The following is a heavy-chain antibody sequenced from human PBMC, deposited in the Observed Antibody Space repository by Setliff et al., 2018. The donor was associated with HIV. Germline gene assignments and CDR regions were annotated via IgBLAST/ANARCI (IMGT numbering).Heavy chain of an antibody. J-gene: IGHJ4*02. CDR3: ARHDGGGWYVRVLATSFDY. CDR2: IHTTGST. Sequence: PSETLSLTCSVSGDSISSGSYYWSWIRLPAGKGLEWIGQIHTTGSTNYNPSLKSRLTISIDTSKNQFSLNLDSVTTTDTAVYYCARHDGGGWYVRVLATSFDYWGQGTLVTVSS. D-gene: IGHD6-19*01. V-gene: IGHV4-61*09. CDR1: GDSISSGSYY.